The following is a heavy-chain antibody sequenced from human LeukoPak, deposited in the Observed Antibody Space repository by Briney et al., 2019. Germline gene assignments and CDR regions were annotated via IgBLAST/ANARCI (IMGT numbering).Heavy chain of an antibody. D-gene: IGHD1-14*01. CDR1: GGSISSSDYY. CDR2: IYYSGST. CDR3: ATQQGGNPAY. V-gene: IGHV4-39*01. J-gene: IGHJ4*02. Sequence: SETLSLTCTVSGGSISSSDYYWAWIRQPPGKGLEWIGSIYYSGSTYYNPSLKSRVTISVDTSKNQFSLKLSSATAADTAVYYCATQQGGNPAYWGQGTLVTVSS.